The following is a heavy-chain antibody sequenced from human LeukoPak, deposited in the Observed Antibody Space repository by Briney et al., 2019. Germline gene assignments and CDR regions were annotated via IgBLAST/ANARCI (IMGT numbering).Heavy chain of an antibody. V-gene: IGHV3-30*04. CDR3: ARAGSKEDFDY. CDR1: GFTFSNYA. Sequence: GGSLRLSCAASGFTFSNYAMNWVRQAPGKGLEWVAIISSDGRSKYYAESVKGRFTISRDNSKNTLYLQVNSLRAEDTAVYYCARAGSKEDFDYWGQGTLVTVSS. CDR2: ISSDGRSK. D-gene: IGHD1-1*01. J-gene: IGHJ4*02.